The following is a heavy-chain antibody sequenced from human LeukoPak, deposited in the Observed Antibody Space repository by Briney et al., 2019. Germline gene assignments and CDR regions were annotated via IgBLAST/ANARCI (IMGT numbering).Heavy chain of an antibody. V-gene: IGHV4-4*07. CDR2: IYSSGST. J-gene: IGHJ4*02. D-gene: IGHD3-22*01. CDR3: VREAPTMITN. Sequence: SETLSLTCTVSGGSISSYYWNWIRQPAGKGLEWIGRIYSSGSTNYNPSLKSRVTMSVDTSKNQFCLKLRSMTAADTAVYYCVREAPTMITNWGQGTLVTVSS. CDR1: GGSISSYY.